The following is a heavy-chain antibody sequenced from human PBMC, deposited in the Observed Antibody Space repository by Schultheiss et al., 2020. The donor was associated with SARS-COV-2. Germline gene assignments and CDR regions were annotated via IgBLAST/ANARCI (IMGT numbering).Heavy chain of an antibody. CDR3: AGARRMYNWIPDY. CDR2: IYTSGST. D-gene: IGHD1-20*01. CDR1: GGSISSGGYS. J-gene: IGHJ4*02. Sequence: SETLSLTCAVSGGSISSGGYSWSWIRQPPGKGLEWIGRIYTSGSTYYNPSLKSRVTISVDKSKNQFSLKLSSVTAADTAVYYCAGARRMYNWIPDYWGQGTLVTVSS. V-gene: IGHV4-30-4*07.